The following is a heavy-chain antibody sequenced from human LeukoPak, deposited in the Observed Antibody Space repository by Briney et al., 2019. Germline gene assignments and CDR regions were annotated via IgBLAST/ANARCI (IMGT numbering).Heavy chain of an antibody. V-gene: IGHV3-23*01. D-gene: IGHD4-11*01. CDR1: GFTFSSYA. CDR3: AKRPPGDYNNYDRYYFDY. CDR2: ISGSGGST. Sequence: GGSLRLSCAASGFTFSSYAMSWVRQAPGKGLEWVSAISGSGGSTYYADSVKGRFTISRDNSKNTLYLQMNSLRAEDTAVYYCAKRPPGDYNNYDRYYFDYWGQGTLVTVSS. J-gene: IGHJ4*02.